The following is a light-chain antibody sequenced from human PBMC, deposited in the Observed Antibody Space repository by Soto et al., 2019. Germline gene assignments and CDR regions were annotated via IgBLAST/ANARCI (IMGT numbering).Light chain of an antibody. CDR1: HDIGNS. CDR2: DAY. V-gene: IGKV1-33*01. CDR3: QKSDNLPL. J-gene: IGKJ3*01. Sequence: DIQMTQSPPSLSASVGDRVTITCQASHDIGNSLNWYQDKPGQAPKLVIYDAYNLETGVPSTFSGNGYGTDFTFTISSLRHEYIATYYCQKSDNLPLFGRGTKVDMK.